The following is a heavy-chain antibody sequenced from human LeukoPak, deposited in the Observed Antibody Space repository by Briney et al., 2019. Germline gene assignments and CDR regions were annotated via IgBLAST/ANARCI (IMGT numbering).Heavy chain of an antibody. D-gene: IGHD3-10*01. J-gene: IGHJ5*02. V-gene: IGHV4-4*07. Sequence: SETLSLTCTVSGASINSHYWTWIRQPAGKGLEWIGRIYSSGSTNYNPSLKSRVTMSVDTSKNQFSLKLSSVAAADTAVYYCARETGNRFDPWGQGTLFTVSS. CDR2: IYSSGST. CDR1: GASINSHY. CDR3: ARETGNRFDP.